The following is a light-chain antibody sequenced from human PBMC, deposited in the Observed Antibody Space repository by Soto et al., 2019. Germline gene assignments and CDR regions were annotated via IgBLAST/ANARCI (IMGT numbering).Light chain of an antibody. V-gene: IGLV2-14*01. CDR3: SSYTASTTPVV. J-gene: IGLJ2*01. CDR1: SDDVGGYNY. Sequence: QSVLTQPASVSGPPGQSITISCTGTSDDVGGYNYVSWYQQHPGKAPKLIIYEVSNRPSGVSYRFSGSKSGNTASLTISGLQAEDEADVYCSSYTASTTPVVFGGGTKLTVL. CDR2: EVS.